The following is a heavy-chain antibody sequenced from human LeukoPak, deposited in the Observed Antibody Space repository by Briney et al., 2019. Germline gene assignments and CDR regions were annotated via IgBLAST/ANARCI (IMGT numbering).Heavy chain of an antibody. CDR2: IYHSGST. J-gene: IGHJ4*02. Sequence: SGTLSLTCAVSGGSISSNNWWSWVRQPPGKGLEWIGEIYHSGSTTYNPSLKSRVTISVDKSKNQFSLELSSVAAADTAVYFRARKDSTSGGFDSGARGPLFTV. D-gene: IGHD2-2*01. V-gene: IGHV4-4*02. CDR1: GGSISSNNW. CDR3: ARKDSTSGGFDS.